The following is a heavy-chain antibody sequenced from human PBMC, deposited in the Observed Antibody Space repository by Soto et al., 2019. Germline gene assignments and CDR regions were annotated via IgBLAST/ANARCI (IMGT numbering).Heavy chain of an antibody. J-gene: IGHJ1*01. D-gene: IGHD3-10*01. CDR3: AREYYASGTH. V-gene: IGHV3-74*01. CDR1: GFTFSTYG. CDR2: ISENGGIT. Sequence: EVQLVESGGGLVQPGGSLRLSCAASGFTFSTYGMQWVRQVPGEGLVWVSSISENGGITVYADSVKGRFTISRDNAKNTLYLQMDGLRVEDTAIYYCAREYYASGTHWGQGTLVTVST.